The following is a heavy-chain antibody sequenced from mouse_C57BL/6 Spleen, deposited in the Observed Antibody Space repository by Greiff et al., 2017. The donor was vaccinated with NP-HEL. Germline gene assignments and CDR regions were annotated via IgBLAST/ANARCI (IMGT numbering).Heavy chain of an antibody. J-gene: IGHJ4*01. CDR2: ISSGSSTI. CDR3: ARGRALLWLRNAMDY. V-gene: IGHV5-17*01. CDR1: GFTFSDYG. D-gene: IGHD2-2*01. Sequence: EVQRVESGGGLVKPGGSLKLSCAASGFTFSDYGMHWVRQAPEKGLEWVAYISSGSSTIYYAATVKGRFTISRDNAKNTLFLQMTSLRSEDTAMYYCARGRALLWLRNAMDYWGQGTSVTVSS.